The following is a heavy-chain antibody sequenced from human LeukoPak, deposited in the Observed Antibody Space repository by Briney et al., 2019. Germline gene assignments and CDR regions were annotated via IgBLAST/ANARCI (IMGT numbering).Heavy chain of an antibody. Sequence: GSLRXXXAASXXTFRXYVIHWVRQAPGKGLEWVAVTSSDLKVKLYADSVKGRFTISRDNSRSTLYLQMNSLRPEDTAIYYCAREGYYGSGSPPSLYFDYWGQGTLVTVSS. CDR1: XXTFRXYV. D-gene: IGHD3-10*01. J-gene: IGHJ4*02. CDR2: TSSDLKVK. V-gene: IGHV3-30*03. CDR3: AREGYYGSGSPPSLYFDY.